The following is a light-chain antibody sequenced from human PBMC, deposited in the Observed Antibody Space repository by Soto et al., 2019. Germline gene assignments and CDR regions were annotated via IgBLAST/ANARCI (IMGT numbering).Light chain of an antibody. CDR1: QSVSSSY. Sequence: EIVLTQSPGTLSLSPGERATLSCRASQSVSSSYLAWYQQKPGQAPRLLIYGASSRATGIPDRFSGSGSGTDFTLTISRLEPEDFAVYYCQLSGTLGQGTKVDIK. V-gene: IGKV3-20*01. J-gene: IGKJ1*01. CDR3: QLSGT. CDR2: GAS.